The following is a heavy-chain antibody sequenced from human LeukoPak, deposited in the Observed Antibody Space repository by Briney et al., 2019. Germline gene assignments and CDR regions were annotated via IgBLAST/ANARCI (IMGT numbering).Heavy chain of an antibody. V-gene: IGHV3-21*01. CDR3: ARDDYSNLFDY. CDR1: GFTFSSYG. D-gene: IGHD4-11*01. Sequence: GGSLRLPCAASGFTFSSYGMHWVRQAPGKGLEWVSSISSSSSYIYYADSVKGRFTISRDNAKNSLYLQMNSLRAEDTAVYYCARDDYSNLFDYWGQGTLVTVSS. CDR2: ISSSSSYI. J-gene: IGHJ4*02.